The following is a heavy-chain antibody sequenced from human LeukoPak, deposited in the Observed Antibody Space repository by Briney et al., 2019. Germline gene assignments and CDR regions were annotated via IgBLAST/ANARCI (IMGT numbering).Heavy chain of an antibody. CDR3: AKDQLSRGWSYFDY. CDR1: GFSFTNYT. J-gene: IGHJ4*02. Sequence: GGSLRLSCAASGFSFTNYTMNWVRQAPGKGLEWVSSISSSSSYRYYADSVKGRFTISRDNAKNSLYLQMNSLRAEDTAVYYCAKDQLSRGWSYFDYWGQGTLVTVSS. D-gene: IGHD6-19*01. V-gene: IGHV3-21*01. CDR2: ISSSSSYR.